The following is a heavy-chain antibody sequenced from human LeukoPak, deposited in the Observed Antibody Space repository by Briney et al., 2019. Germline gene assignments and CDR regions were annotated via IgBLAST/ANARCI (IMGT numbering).Heavy chain of an antibody. D-gene: IGHD4-11*01. CDR3: ARVMMGATVTTFHYYCMDV. CDR1: GFTFSHYS. V-gene: IGHV3-21*01. Sequence: GGSLGLSCAACGFTFSHYSIDWVRQAPGKGLERVASITSSSSHIYYADSVKGRFTISRDNAKNEVYLQMNSLRAEDTAIYYCARVMMGATVTTFHYYCMDVWGVGTTVTVSS. CDR2: ITSSSSHI. J-gene: IGHJ6*03.